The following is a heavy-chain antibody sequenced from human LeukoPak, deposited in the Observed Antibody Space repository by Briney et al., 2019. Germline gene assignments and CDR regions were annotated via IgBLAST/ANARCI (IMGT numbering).Heavy chain of an antibody. V-gene: IGHV3-23*01. J-gene: IGHJ4*02. CDR3: ARDQKHDAGDFPAQSDC. CDR1: GFTFSSYA. CDR2: ISGSGGST. Sequence: GGSLRLSCAASGFTFSSYAMSWVRQAPGKGLEWVSAISGSGGSTYYADSVKGRFTISRDNSKNTLYLQMNSLRAEDTAVYYCARDQKHDAGDFPAQSDCWGQGTLVTVSS. D-gene: IGHD4-17*01.